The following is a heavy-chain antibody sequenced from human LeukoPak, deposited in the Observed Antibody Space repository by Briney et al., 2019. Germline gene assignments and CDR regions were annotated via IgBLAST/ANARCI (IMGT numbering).Heavy chain of an antibody. CDR3: ARRDSSGYVNWFDP. CDR1: GYTFTSYG. V-gene: IGHV1-18*01. Sequence: ASVKVSCKASGYTFTSYGISWVRQAPGQGLEWMGWISAYNGNTNYAQKLQGRVTMTTDASTSTAYMELRSLRSDDTAVYYCARRDSSGYVNWFDPWGQGTLVTVSS. J-gene: IGHJ5*02. CDR2: ISAYNGNT. D-gene: IGHD3-22*01.